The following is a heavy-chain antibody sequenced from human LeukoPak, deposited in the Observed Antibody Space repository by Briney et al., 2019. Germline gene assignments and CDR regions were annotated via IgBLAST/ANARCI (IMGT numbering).Heavy chain of an antibody. D-gene: IGHD4-17*01. V-gene: IGHV3-23*01. CDR2: ISGSGGST. CDR3: AKDPYGDSSGYSDY. J-gene: IGHJ4*02. CDR1: GYTFSGYA. Sequence: GGSLRLSCAASGYTFSGYAMSWVRQAPGKGLEWVSAISGSGGSTYYADSVKGRFTISRDNSKNTLYLQMNSLRAEDTAVYYCAKDPYGDSSGYSDYWGQGTLVTVSS.